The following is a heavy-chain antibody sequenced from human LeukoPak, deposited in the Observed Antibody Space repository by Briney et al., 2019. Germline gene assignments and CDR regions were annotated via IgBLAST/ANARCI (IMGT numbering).Heavy chain of an antibody. D-gene: IGHD5-12*01. CDR3: AKEIGLGYKFDY. J-gene: IGHJ4*02. CDR1: GFTFSNYG. Sequence: PGRSLRLSCAASGFTFSNYGMHWVRQAQGKGLEWVAVISYDGSNTYYADSVKGRFTISRDNSKNTLYLQMNSLRAEDTAVYYCAKEIGLGYKFDYWGQGTLVSVSS. CDR2: ISYDGSNT. V-gene: IGHV3-30*18.